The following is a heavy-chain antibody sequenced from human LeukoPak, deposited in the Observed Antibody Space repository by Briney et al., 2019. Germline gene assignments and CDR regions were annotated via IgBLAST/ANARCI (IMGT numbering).Heavy chain of an antibody. CDR1: GSTFSSYA. CDR2: ISSNGGST. J-gene: IGHJ4*02. V-gene: IGHV3-64*04. D-gene: IGHD5-12*01. CDR3: ARGVGYRLDY. Sequence: PGGSLRLSCSASGSTFSSYALHWVRQAPGKGLESVSAISSNGGSTSYADSVKGRFTISRDNSKNTLYLQMNSLRSEDTAVYYCARGVGYRLDYWGQGSLVTVSS.